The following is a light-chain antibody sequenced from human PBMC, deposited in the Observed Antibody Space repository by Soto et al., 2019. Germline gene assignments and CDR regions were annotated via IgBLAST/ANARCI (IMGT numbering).Light chain of an antibody. V-gene: IGLV1-40*01. J-gene: IGLJ2*01. CDR1: SSNIGAGYD. CDR2: GNS. CDR3: QSYDTSLSGVV. Sequence: QSVLTQPPSVSGAPGQRVTISCTGSSSNIGAGYDVNWYQQLPGKAPKLLIYGNSNRPSGVPDRFSGSKSGTSASLAITGLQDEDETDYYCQSYDTSLSGVVFGGGTKLTVL.